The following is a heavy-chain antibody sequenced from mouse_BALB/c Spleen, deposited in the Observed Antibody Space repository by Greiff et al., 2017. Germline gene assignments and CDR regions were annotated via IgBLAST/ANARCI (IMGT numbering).Heavy chain of an antibody. CDR2: ISSGGST. V-gene: IGHV5-6-5*01. CDR3: ARGPYDGYYGFAY. CDR1: GFTFSSYA. D-gene: IGHD2-3*01. J-gene: IGHJ3*01. Sequence: EVQRVESGGGLVKPGGSLKLSCAASGFTFSSYAMSWVRQTPEKRLEWVASISSGGSTYYPDSVKGRFTISRDNARNILYLQMSSLRSEDTAMYYCARGPYDGYYGFAYWGQGNLVTVAA.